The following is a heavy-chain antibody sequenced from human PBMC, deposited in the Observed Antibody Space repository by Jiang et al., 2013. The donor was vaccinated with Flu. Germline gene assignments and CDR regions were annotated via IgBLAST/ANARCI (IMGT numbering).Heavy chain of an antibody. Sequence: SSSGVGVGWIRQPPGKALEYLALIYWNDNKRYSASLQSRVAIAKDTSKNQVVLTMTNMDPVDTATYYCAHSLGSLATKRWNGSGWYFDYWGQGTLVTVSS. V-gene: IGHV2-5*01. CDR2: IYWNDNK. J-gene: IGHJ4*02. D-gene: IGHD6-19*01. CDR1: SSSGVG. CDR3: AHSLGSLATKRWNGSGWYFDY.